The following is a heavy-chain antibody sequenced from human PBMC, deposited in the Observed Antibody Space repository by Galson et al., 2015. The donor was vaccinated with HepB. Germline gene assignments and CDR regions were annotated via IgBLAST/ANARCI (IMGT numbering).Heavy chain of an antibody. CDR1: GYTFTSYY. Sequence: SVKVSCKASGYTFTSYYMHWVRQAPGQGLEWMGIINPSGGSTSYAQKFQGRVTMTRDTSTSTVYMELSSLRSEDTAVYYCARDGPLVNIAAAVHYYYYYGMDVWGQGTTVTVSS. V-gene: IGHV1-46*01. D-gene: IGHD6-13*01. J-gene: IGHJ6*02. CDR2: INPSGGST. CDR3: ARDGPLVNIAAAVHYYYYYGMDV.